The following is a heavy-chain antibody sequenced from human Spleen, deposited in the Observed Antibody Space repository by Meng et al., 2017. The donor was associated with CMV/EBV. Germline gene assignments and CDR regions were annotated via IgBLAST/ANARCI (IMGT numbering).Heavy chain of an antibody. V-gene: IGHV3-74*01. CDR3: AGGRYIVVVPAAQASNWFDP. Sequence: GESLKISCAASGFPFSSYAMNWVRHAPGKGLVWVSRINSDGSSTSYADSVKGRFTISRDNAKNTLYLHMNRLRAEDTAVYYCAGGRYIVVVPAAQASNWFDPWGQGTLVTVSS. D-gene: IGHD2-2*01. CDR2: INSDGSST. J-gene: IGHJ5*02. CDR1: GFPFSSYA.